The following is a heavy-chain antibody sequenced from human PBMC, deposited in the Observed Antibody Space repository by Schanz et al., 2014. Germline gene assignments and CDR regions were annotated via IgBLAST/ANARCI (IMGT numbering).Heavy chain of an antibody. CDR1: GFTFSNHA. CDR3: ARHVESVTENDS. Sequence: EVHLLESGGGLVQPGGSLRLSCAASGFTFSNHALSWVRQAPGKGLEWVSGIGGSGDSTHYADSVKGRFIISRDNSKNTVYLQMNSLKAEDTSVYYCARHVESVTENDSWGQGTLVTVSS. J-gene: IGHJ4*02. V-gene: IGHV3-23*01. D-gene: IGHD2-21*02. CDR2: IGGSGDST.